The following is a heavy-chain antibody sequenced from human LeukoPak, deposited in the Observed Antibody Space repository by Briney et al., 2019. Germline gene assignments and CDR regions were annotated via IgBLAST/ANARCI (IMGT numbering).Heavy chain of an antibody. CDR1: GFTFSSYA. J-gene: IGHJ4*02. D-gene: IGHD3-22*01. V-gene: IGHV3-23*01. CDR2: ISGSGGST. CDR3: AKDRAKAVRGIVVVITTDGEAY. Sequence: GGSLRLSCAAPGFTFSSYAMSWVRQAPGKGLEWVSAISGSGGSTYYADSVKGRFTISRDNSKNTLYLQMNRLRAEDTAVYYCAKDRAKAVRGIVVVITTDGEAYWGQGTLVTVSS.